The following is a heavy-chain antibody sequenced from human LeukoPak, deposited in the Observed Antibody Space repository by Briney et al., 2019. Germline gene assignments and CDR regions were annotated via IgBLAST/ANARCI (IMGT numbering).Heavy chain of an antibody. V-gene: IGHV3-48*03. CDR2: ISSSGSTI. CDR1: GFTFSSYE. CDR3: ARELPPLEKYYFDY. J-gene: IGHJ4*02. Sequence: PGGSLRLSCAASGFTFSSYEMNWVRQAPGKGLEWVSYISSSGSTIYSADSVKGRFTISRDNAKNTLSLQMNSLRAEDTAVYYCARELPPLEKYYFDYWGQGTLVTVSS. D-gene: IGHD3-3*01.